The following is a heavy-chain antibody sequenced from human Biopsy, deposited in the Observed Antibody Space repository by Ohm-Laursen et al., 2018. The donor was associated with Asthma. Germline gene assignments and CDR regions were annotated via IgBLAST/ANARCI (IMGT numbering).Heavy chain of an antibody. CDR1: GFTFGNFW. V-gene: IGHV3-7*05. CDR3: ARGDSSNWSHYYFDY. J-gene: IGHJ4*02. D-gene: IGHD3-22*01. Sequence: GSLRLSCAASGFTFGNFWMSWVCQAPGKGLEWVANIKQDGSEKYYVDSVKGRFTISRDNAKNTLYLQMHSLRAEDTAVYYCARGDSSNWSHYYFDYWGQGTLVTVSS. CDR2: IKQDGSEK.